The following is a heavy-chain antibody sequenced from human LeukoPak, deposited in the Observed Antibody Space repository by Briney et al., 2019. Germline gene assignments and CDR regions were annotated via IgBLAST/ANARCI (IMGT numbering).Heavy chain of an antibody. CDR3: ARIGGYDWAPIDY. D-gene: IGHD5-12*01. V-gene: IGHV4-34*01. J-gene: IGHJ4*02. Sequence: SETLSLTCAVYGGSFSGYYWSWIRQPPGKGLEWIGEINHSGSTNYNPSLKSRVTISVDTSKNQFSLKLSSVTAADTAVYYCARIGGYDWAPIDYWGQGTLVTVSS. CDR2: INHSGST. CDR1: GGSFSGYY.